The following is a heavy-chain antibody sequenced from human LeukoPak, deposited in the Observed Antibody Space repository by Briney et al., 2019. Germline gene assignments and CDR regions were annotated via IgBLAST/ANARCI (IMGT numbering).Heavy chain of an antibody. V-gene: IGHV3-23*01. CDR2: ISGSGGST. Sequence: PGGSLRLSCAASGFTFSNYWMSWVSQAPGKGLEWVSAISGSGGSTYYADSVKGRFTISRDNSKNTLYLQMNSLRAEDTAVYYCAKDPTVTTNPDYWGQGTLVTVSS. CDR3: AKDPTVTTNPDY. CDR1: GFTFSNYW. J-gene: IGHJ4*02. D-gene: IGHD4-11*01.